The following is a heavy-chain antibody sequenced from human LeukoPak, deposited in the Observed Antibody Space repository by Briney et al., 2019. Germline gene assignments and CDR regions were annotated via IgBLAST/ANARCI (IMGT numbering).Heavy chain of an antibody. CDR1: GFTFSSYA. CDR2: ISGSGGST. D-gene: IGHD2-2*01. CDR3: AKGSDCSSTSCPPDY. V-gene: IGHV3-23*01. J-gene: IGHJ4*02. Sequence: GGSLRLSCAASGFTFSSYAMSWVRQAPGKGLEWVSAISGSGGSTYYADSVKGRFTISRDNSKNTLYLQMNSLRAEDMAVYYCAKGSDCSSTSCPPDYWGQGTLATVSS.